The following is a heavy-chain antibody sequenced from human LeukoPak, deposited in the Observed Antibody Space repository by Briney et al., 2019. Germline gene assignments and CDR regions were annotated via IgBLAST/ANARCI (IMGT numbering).Heavy chain of an antibody. CDR2: IYYSGST. J-gene: IGHJ4*02. D-gene: IGHD7-27*01. CDR3: ARRATNWGSFDY. V-gene: IGHV4-39*02. Sequence: KPSETLSLTCTVSGGSISSSSYYWGWIRQPPGKGLEWIGSIYYSGSTYYGPSLKSQATISVDTSKNHFSLKLSSVTAADTAVYYCARRATNWGSFDYWGQGNPVTVSS. CDR1: GGSISSSSYY.